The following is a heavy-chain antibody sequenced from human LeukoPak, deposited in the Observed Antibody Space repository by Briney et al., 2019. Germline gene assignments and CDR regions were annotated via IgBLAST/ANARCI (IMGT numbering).Heavy chain of an antibody. V-gene: IGHV1-18*01. Sequence: ASVKVSCKASGYTFTSYGISWVRHAPGQGLEWMGWISAYNGNTNYAQKLQGRVTMTTDTSTSTAYMELRSLRSDDTAVYYCARDRQGFSSSWQKQNWFDPWGQGTLVTVSS. J-gene: IGHJ5*02. CDR1: GYTFTSYG. CDR2: ISAYNGNT. D-gene: IGHD6-13*01. CDR3: ARDRQGFSSSWQKQNWFDP.